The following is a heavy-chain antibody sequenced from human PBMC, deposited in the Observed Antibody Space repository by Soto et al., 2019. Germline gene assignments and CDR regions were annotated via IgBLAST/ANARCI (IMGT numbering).Heavy chain of an antibody. J-gene: IGHJ3*02. V-gene: IGHV1-18*01. Sequence: ASVKVSCKASGYTFTSYGISWVRQAPGQGLEWMGWISAYNGNTYYAQKLQGRVTMTTDTSTSTAYMELRSLRSDDTAVYYCARGLRSITMTSQQNGAFDIWGQGTMVTVSS. CDR1: GYTFTSYG. D-gene: IGHD3-22*01. CDR3: ARGLRSITMTSQQNGAFDI. CDR2: ISAYNGNT.